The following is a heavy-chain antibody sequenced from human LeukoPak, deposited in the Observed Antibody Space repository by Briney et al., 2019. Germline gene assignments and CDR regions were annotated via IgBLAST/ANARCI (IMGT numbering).Heavy chain of an antibody. CDR2: IKEDGSEK. CDR1: GFVFSNYY. D-gene: IGHD5-12*01. Sequence: GGSLRLSCEASGFVFSNYYMSWVRQAPGNGLEWVANIKEDGSEKYYVDSVKGRFTISRDNAKNSLYLQMSSLRAEGTAVYYCARISSAYDWAPDFWGQGTLVTVSS. V-gene: IGHV3-7*01. J-gene: IGHJ4*02. CDR3: ARISSAYDWAPDF.